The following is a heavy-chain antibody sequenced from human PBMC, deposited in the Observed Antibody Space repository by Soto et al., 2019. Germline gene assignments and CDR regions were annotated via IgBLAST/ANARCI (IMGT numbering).Heavy chain of an antibody. J-gene: IGHJ4*02. Sequence: DVQLLESGGGLVQPEGSLRLSCAASGFTFSSYAMGWVRQGPGKGLEWVAVVSIGGSTHYADSVRGRFTISRDNSKNTLSLQMNSLTAEDTAVYFCAKRRGAGAHFDYWGQGALVTVSS. CDR1: GFTFSSYA. D-gene: IGHD2-15*01. CDR2: VSIGGST. V-gene: IGHV3-23*01. CDR3: AKRRGAGAHFDY.